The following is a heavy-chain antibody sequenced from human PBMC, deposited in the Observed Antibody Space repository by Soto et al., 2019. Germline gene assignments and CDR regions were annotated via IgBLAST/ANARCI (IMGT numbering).Heavy chain of an antibody. CDR2: TYYKSTWYN. V-gene: IGHV6-1*01. J-gene: IGHJ4*02. D-gene: IGHD6-19*01. CDR3: GRAWGSGWYLDY. CDR1: GYRVSTYSAA. Sequence: QVQLQQSGPGLVKPSQTLSLTCAVSGYRVSTYSAAWTWIRQSPSRGLEWLGRTYYKSTWYNDYAESVINRIIINPDTTKNHFSLQLNSVTTVDTAVYYCGRAWGSGWYLDYWGQGILVTVSS.